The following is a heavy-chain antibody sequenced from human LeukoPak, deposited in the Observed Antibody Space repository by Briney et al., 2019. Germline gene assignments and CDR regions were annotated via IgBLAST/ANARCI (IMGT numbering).Heavy chain of an antibody. J-gene: IGHJ6*04. CDR1: GFTFSSYA. CDR3: AELGITMIGGV. D-gene: IGHD3-10*02. CDR2: ISSIGSNI. V-gene: IGHV3-21*05. Sequence: GGCLRLSCAASGFTFSSYAMSWVRQAPGKGREWVSYISSIGSNIYYGSSVKGRFSLSTGPATKSPYMRMTSLRAAATAVYYCAELGITMIGGVWGKGTTVTISS.